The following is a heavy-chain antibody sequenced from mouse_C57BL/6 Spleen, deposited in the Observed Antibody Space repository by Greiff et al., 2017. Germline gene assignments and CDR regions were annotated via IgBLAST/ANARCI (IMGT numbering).Heavy chain of an antibody. Sequence: VQLQQSGAELARPGASVKLSCKASGYTFTSYGISWVKQRTGQGLEWIGEIYPRSGNTYYNETFKGKATLTADQSSSTAYMELRSLTSEDSAVDCCARKGWLLREDWYVDVWGTGTTVTVSS. CDR3: ARKGWLLREDWYVDV. V-gene: IGHV1-81*01. CDR1: GYTFTSYG. D-gene: IGHD2-3*01. CDR2: IYPRSGNT. J-gene: IGHJ1*03.